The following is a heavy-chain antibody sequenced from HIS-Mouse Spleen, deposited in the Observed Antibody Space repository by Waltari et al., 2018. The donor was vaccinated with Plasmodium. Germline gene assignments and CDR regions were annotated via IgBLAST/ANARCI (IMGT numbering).Heavy chain of an antibody. CDR2: ISSSSSYI. CDR3: ARESSSSWYFDY. D-gene: IGHD6-13*01. CDR1: GFSSSTYS. J-gene: IGHJ4*02. Sequence: EVQLVESGGGLVEPGGSMRQPRAALGFSSSTYSMNWVRQAPGKGLGWVSSISSSSSYIYYADSVKGRLTISRDNAKNSLYLQMNSLRAEDTAVYYCARESSSSWYFDYWGQGTLVTVSS. V-gene: IGHV3-21*01.